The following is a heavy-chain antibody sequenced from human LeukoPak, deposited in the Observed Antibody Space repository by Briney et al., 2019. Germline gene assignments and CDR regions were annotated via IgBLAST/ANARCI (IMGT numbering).Heavy chain of an antibody. Sequence: PSETLSLTCAVYGGSFSGYYWSWIRQPPGKGLEWIGEINHSGSTNYNPSLKSRVTISVDTSKNQFSLKLSSVTAADTAVYYCARGGISYRYYYYYYMDVWGKGTTVTVSS. CDR2: INHSGST. CDR3: ARGGISYRYYYYYYMDV. D-gene: IGHD2/OR15-2a*01. J-gene: IGHJ6*03. V-gene: IGHV4-34*01. CDR1: GGSFSGYY.